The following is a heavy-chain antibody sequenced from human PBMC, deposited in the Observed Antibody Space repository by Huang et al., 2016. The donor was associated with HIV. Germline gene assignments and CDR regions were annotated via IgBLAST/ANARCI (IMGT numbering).Heavy chain of an antibody. CDR1: TFTFGAYW. CDR3: ATKTAGMDI. V-gene: IGHV3-7*01. J-gene: IGHJ6*02. D-gene: IGHD1-7*01. Sequence: VESGGRSVQPGGSIQLSCVGSTFTFGAYWMSWVRQPAWKGLEWVANIKQDESEKYYVDSVKGRFNISRDNARKVLFLEMDDLRVEDTAIYFCATKTAGMDIWGQGTTVTVSS. CDR2: IKQDESEK.